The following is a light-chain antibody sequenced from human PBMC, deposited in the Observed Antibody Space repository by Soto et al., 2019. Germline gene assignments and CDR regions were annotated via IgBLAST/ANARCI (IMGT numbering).Light chain of an antibody. CDR2: GAS. Sequence: MTQSRATLSVSPGEIVTRSCRASHSISNSLAWYQQKPGQAPRLLMYGASTRAPGFPARFSGSGSGTEFTLTISSLQSEDFAVYYCQQYNDWPPITFGQGTRLEIK. J-gene: IGKJ5*01. CDR3: QQYNDWPPIT. V-gene: IGKV3-15*01. CDR1: HSISNS.